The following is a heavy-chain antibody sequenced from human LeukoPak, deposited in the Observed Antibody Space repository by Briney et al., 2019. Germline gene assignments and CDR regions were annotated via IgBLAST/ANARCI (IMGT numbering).Heavy chain of an antibody. J-gene: IGHJ4*02. CDR1: GDTCSSYA. V-gene: IGHV1-69*05. CDR3: AREVRSGYDRYYFDY. Sequence: ASVKVSCKASGDTCSSYAISWVRQAPGQGLEWMGGIIPIFGTANYAQKFQGRVTITTDESTSTAYLELSSLRSEDTAVYYCAREVRSGYDRYYFDYWGQGTLVTVSS. CDR2: IIPIFGTA. D-gene: IGHD5-12*01.